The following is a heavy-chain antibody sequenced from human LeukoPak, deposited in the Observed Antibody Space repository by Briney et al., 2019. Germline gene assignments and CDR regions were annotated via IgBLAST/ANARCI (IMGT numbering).Heavy chain of an antibody. V-gene: IGHV3-21*01. Sequence: GGSLRLSCAASGFTFSSYSMNWVRQAPGKGLEWVSSISSSSSYIYYADSVKGRFTISRDNAKNSLYLQMNSLRAEDTAVYYCARAQYAMITFGGVIVGDYWGQGTLVTVSS. J-gene: IGHJ4*02. CDR3: ARAQYAMITFGGVIVGDY. D-gene: IGHD3-16*02. CDR1: GFTFSSYS. CDR2: ISSSSSYI.